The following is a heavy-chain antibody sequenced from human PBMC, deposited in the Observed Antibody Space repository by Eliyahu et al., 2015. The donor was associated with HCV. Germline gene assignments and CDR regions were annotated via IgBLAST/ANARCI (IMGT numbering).Heavy chain of an antibody. CDR3: ARVIVDRQGWELPLADAFDI. D-gene: IGHD1-26*01. CDR2: ISYDGSNK. V-gene: IGHV3-30-3*01. J-gene: IGHJ3*02. CDR1: GFTFSSXA. Sequence: QVQLVESGGGVVQPGRSLRLSCAASGFTFSSXAXXWVRQAPDKGLEWVAVISYDGSNKYYADSVKGRFTISRDNSKNTLYLQMNSLRAEDTAVYYCARVIVDRQGWELPLADAFDIWGQGTMVTVSS.